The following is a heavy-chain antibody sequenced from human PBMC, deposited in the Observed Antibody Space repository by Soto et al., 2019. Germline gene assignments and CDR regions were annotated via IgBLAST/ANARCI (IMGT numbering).Heavy chain of an antibody. CDR2: MNPNSGNT. CDR3: ARGLPLFTYYDFWSGYYTGYYYYGMDV. J-gene: IGHJ6*02. V-gene: IGHV1-8*01. Sequence: ASVKVSCKASGYTFTSYDIKWVRQATGQGLEWMGWMNPNSGNTGYAQKFQGRVTMTRNTSISTAYMELSSLRSEDTAVYYCARGLPLFTYYDFWSGYYTGYYYYGMDVWGQGTTVTVSS. D-gene: IGHD3-3*01. CDR1: GYTFTSYD.